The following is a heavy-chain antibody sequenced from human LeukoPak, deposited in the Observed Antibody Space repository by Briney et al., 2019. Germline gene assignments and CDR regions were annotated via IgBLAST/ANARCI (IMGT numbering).Heavy chain of an antibody. J-gene: IGHJ3*02. D-gene: IGHD2-2*01. V-gene: IGHV3-23*01. CDR3: AKDYGYCSSTSCLGAFDI. CDR1: GFTFSSYW. Sequence: GRSLRLSCAASGFTFSSYWMSWVRQAPGKGLEWVSAISGSGGSTYYANSVKGRFTISRDNSKNTLYLQMNSLRAEDTAVYYCAKDYGYCSSTSCLGAFDIWGQGTMVTVSS. CDR2: ISGSGGST.